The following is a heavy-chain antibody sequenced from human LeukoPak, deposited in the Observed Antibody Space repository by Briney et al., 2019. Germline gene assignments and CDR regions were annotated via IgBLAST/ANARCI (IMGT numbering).Heavy chain of an antibody. Sequence: GGSLTLSCAASGFTFSSYVMHWVRQAPGKGLEWVAVIWIDGSNKYYADSVKGRFTISRDNSKNTLYLQMNSLRAEDTAVYYCVRDEGGWYPLYYFDYWGQGTLVTVSS. J-gene: IGHJ4*02. V-gene: IGHV3-33*01. CDR1: GFTFSSYV. CDR2: IWIDGSNK. D-gene: IGHD6-19*01. CDR3: VRDEGGWYPLYYFDY.